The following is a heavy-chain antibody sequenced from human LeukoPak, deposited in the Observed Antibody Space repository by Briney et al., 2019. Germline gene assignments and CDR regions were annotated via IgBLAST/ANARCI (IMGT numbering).Heavy chain of an antibody. CDR1: GFTFSDYY. Sequence: PGGSLRLSCAASGFTFSDYYMSWIRQAPGKGLEWVSYISSSGSTIYYADSVKGRFTISRDNSKNTLYLQMNSLRAEDTAVYYCARAYSSSDVADAFDIWGQGTMVTVSS. CDR3: ARAYSSSDVADAFDI. V-gene: IGHV3-11*04. D-gene: IGHD6-13*01. CDR2: ISSSGSTI. J-gene: IGHJ3*02.